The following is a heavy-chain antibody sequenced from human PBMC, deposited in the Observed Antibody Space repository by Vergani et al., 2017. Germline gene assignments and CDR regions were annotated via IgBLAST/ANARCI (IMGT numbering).Heavy chain of an antibody. V-gene: IGHV2-70*15. Sequence: QVTLRESGPALVKPTQTLTLTCTFSGFSLSTSGMCVSWIRQPPGKALEWLARIDWDDDKYYSTSLKTRLTISKDTSKNQVVLTMTNLDPVDTATYYCARIRVPCGSGSYYGMDVWGQGTTVTVSS. CDR2: IDWDDDK. D-gene: IGHD3-10*01. CDR3: ARIRVPCGSGSYYGMDV. CDR1: GFSLSTSGMC. J-gene: IGHJ6*02.